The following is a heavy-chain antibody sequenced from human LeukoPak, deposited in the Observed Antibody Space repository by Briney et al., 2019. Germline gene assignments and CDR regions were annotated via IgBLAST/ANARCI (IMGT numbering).Heavy chain of an antibody. D-gene: IGHD1-26*01. V-gene: IGHV1-18*01. CDR2: ISAYNGNT. CDR1: GYTFTSYG. J-gene: IGHJ3*02. CDR3: ARSAVGESAFDI. Sequence: ASVKVSCKASGYTFTSYGISWVRQAPGQGLEWMGWISAYNGNTNYAQKLQGRVTMTTDTSTSTAYMELSRLRSDDTAVYYCARSAVGESAFDIWGQGTMVTVSS.